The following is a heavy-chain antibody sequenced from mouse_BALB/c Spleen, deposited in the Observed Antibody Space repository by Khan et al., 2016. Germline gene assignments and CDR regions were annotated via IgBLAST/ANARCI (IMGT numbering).Heavy chain of an antibody. CDR2: INTETGEP. V-gene: IGHV9-2-1*01. CDR3: AREGNYYDYDVDY. D-gene: IGHD2-4*01. Sequence: QIQLVQSGPELKKPGETVKISCKASGYTFTDYSMHWVKQAPGKGLKWMDWINTETGEPTYADDFKGRFAFSLETSASTAYLQINNLKNEDTATYFCAREGNYYDYDVDYWGQGTTLTVSS. CDR1: GYTFTDYS. J-gene: IGHJ2*01.